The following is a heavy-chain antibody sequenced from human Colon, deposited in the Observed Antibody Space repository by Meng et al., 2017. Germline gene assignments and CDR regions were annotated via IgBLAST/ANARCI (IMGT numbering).Heavy chain of an antibody. D-gene: IGHD1-26*01. J-gene: IGHJ4*02. CDR2: VYYTGSA. Sequence: QVQLQRPGPGLFRLSEPLSLTCTLSGGSVSSPSYYWSWIRQTPGKGLEWIGYVYYTGSANYNPSLKSRVTISVDTSKNHFSLNLTSVTAADTAVYYCARGRGSYSSIDFWGQGTLVTVSS. CDR3: ARGRGSYSSIDF. CDR1: GGSVSSPSYY. V-gene: IGHV4-61*03.